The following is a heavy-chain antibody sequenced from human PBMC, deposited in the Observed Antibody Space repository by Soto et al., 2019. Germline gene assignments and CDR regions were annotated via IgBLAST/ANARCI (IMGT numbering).Heavy chain of an antibody. CDR2: IWYDGSKK. J-gene: IGHJ6*02. V-gene: IGHV3-33*01. CDR3: ARDDYGMDV. CDR1: GSTFSNYH. Sequence: PGGSLRLSCAASGSTFSNYHMHWVRQAPGEGLEWVAVIWYDGSKKYYAESVKGRFTISRDNSKNTLYLQMNSLRAEDTAIYYCARDDYGMDVWGQGTTVTVSS.